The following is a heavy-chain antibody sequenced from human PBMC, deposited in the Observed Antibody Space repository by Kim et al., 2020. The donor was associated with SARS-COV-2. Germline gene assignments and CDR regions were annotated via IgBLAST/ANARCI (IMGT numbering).Heavy chain of an antibody. CDR2: INPNSGGT. J-gene: IGHJ3*02. V-gene: IGHV1-2*06. D-gene: IGHD6-19*01. CDR1: GYTFTGYY. Sequence: ASVKVSCKASGYTFTGYYMHWVRQAPGQGLEWMGRINPNSGGTNYAQKFQGRVTMTRDTSISTAYMELSRLRSDDTAVYYCAREKKVRREIAVARDAFDIWGQGTMVTVSS. CDR3: AREKKVRREIAVARDAFDI.